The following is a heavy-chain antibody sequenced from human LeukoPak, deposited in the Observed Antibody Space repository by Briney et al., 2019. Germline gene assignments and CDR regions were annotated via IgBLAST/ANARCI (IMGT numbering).Heavy chain of an antibody. CDR3: ARVRNIAAAAYFDY. CDR2: ISAYNGNT. V-gene: IGHV1-18*01. CDR1: GYTFTSYG. J-gene: IGHJ4*02. D-gene: IGHD6-13*01. Sequence: GASVKVSCKASGYTFTSYGISRVRQAPGQGLEWMGWISAYNGNTNYAQKPQGRVTMTTDTSTSTAYMELRSLRSDDTAVYYCARVRNIAAAAYFDYWGQGTLVTVSS.